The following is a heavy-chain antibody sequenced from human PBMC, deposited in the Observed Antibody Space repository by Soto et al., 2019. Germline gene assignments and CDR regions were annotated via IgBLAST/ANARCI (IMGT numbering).Heavy chain of an antibody. D-gene: IGHD4-17*01. V-gene: IGHV4-34*01. CDR3: AISYGDYFDY. J-gene: IGHJ4*02. CDR1: GGSFSGYY. Sequence: SETLSLTCAVYGGSFSGYYWSWIRQPPGKGLEWIGEINHSGSTNYNPSLKSRVTISVDTSKNHFSLKLSSVTAADTAVYYCAISYGDYFDYWGQGTLVTVSS. CDR2: INHSGST.